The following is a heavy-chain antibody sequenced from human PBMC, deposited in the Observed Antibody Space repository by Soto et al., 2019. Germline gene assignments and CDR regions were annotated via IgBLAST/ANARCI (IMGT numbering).Heavy chain of an antibody. J-gene: IGHJ6*02. CDR2: ISRRSSYI. V-gene: IGHV3-21*01. CDR1: GFTFSPYT. Sequence: EVQLVESGGGLVKPGGSLRLSCAASGFTFSPYTMNWVRQAPGKGLEWVSSISRRSSYIYYADSVKGRFTISRDNAKNSLYLLMNSLRAEATAVYYCTRDLAAATSYGMDVWGQGTTVTVSS. D-gene: IGHD6-13*01. CDR3: TRDLAAATSYGMDV.